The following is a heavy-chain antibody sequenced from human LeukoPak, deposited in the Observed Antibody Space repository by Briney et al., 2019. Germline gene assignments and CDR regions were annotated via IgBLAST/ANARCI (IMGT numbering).Heavy chain of an antibody. Sequence: SVKVSCKASGGTFSSYTISWVRQAPGQGLEWMGRIIPILGIANYVQKFQGRVTITADKSTSTAYMELSSLRSEDTAVYYCAYNWNDDYFDYWGQGTLVTVSS. CDR2: IIPILGIA. CDR3: AYNWNDDYFDY. V-gene: IGHV1-69*02. CDR1: GGTFSSYT. J-gene: IGHJ4*02. D-gene: IGHD1-20*01.